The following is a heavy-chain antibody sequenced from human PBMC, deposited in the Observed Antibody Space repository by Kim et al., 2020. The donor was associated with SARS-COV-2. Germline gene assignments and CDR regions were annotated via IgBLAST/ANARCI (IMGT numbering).Heavy chain of an antibody. Sequence: GGSLRLSCAASGFTFSSYAMSWVRQAPGKGLEWVSAISGSGGSTYYADSVKGRFTISRDNSKNTLYLQMNSLRAEDTAVYYCATSSGGSSGWYGRAFDIWGQGTMVTVSS. CDR1: GFTFSSYA. CDR3: ATSSGGSSGWYGRAFDI. V-gene: IGHV3-23*01. CDR2: ISGSGGST. D-gene: IGHD6-19*01. J-gene: IGHJ3*02.